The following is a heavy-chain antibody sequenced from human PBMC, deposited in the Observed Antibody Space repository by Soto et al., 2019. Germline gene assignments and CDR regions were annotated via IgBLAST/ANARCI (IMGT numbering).Heavy chain of an antibody. D-gene: IGHD2-8*01. CDR2: INSDGCST. J-gene: IGHJ4*02. CDR1: GFTFSRYW. V-gene: IGHV3-74*01. Sequence: EVQLVESGAGIVQPGGSLRLSCAASGFTFSRYWMHWVRQAPGKGLVWVSYINSDGCSTTYADSVKGRFTISRDNAKNTLYLQMNSLRDEDTAVYYCARDCTSSSCYGFNGYWGQGTLVTVSS. CDR3: ARDCTSSSCYGFNGY.